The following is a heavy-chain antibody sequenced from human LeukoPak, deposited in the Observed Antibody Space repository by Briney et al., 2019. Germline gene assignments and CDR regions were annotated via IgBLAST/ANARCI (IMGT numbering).Heavy chain of an antibody. CDR1: GFTFSSYG. Sequence: GESLRLSCAASGFTFSSYGMHWVRQAPGKGLEWVAVISYDGSNKYYAGSVKGRFTISRDNSKNTLYLQMNSLRAEDTAVYYCAKDRVAANYYYYGMDVWGQGTTVTVSS. D-gene: IGHD2-15*01. CDR2: ISYDGSNK. CDR3: AKDRVAANYYYYGMDV. J-gene: IGHJ6*02. V-gene: IGHV3-30*18.